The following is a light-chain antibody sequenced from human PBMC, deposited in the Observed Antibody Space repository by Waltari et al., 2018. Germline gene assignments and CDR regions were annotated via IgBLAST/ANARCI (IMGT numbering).Light chain of an antibody. J-gene: IGKJ1*01. Sequence: DIQMTQSPSSLSASVGDRVTITCRASQTISSSLAWYQQKPGKVPKLLIYAASSLESGVPSRFTGSGSGTDFTLVISSLQPEDFASYCCQQYKSHPRTFGQGTKVEIK. CDR3: QQYKSHPRT. V-gene: IGKV1-17*03. CDR2: AAS. CDR1: QTISSS.